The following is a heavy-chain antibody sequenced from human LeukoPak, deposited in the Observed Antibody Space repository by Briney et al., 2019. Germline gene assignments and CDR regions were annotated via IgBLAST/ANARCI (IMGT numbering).Heavy chain of an antibody. CDR2: INQDGSEK. CDR1: GFTFSSYW. CDR3: ARVERDYGDYYAFDI. Sequence: GGSLRLSCAASGFTFSSYWMSWVRQAPGKGLEWVAYINQDGSEKNYADSVKGRFTVSRDNAKNSLFLEMNSLRAEDTAVYYCARVERDYGDYYAFDIWGQGTMVTVSS. V-gene: IGHV3-7*01. J-gene: IGHJ3*02. D-gene: IGHD4-17*01.